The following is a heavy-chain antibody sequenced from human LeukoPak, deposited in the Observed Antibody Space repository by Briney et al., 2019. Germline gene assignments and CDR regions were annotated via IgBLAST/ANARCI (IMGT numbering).Heavy chain of an antibody. D-gene: IGHD1-20*01. Sequence: SETLSLTCTVSGYSISSGYYWGWIRQPPGKGLEWIGSIYHSGSTYYNPSLKSRVTISVDTSKNQFSLKLSSVTAADTAVYYCARENGITGTTHNWGQGTLVTVSS. CDR2: IYHSGST. CDR1: GYSISSGYY. J-gene: IGHJ4*02. CDR3: ARENGITGTTHN. V-gene: IGHV4-38-2*02.